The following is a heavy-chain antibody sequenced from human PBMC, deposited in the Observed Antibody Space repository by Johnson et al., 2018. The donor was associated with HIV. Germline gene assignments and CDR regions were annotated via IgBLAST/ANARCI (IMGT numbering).Heavy chain of an antibody. CDR2: ISWNSGSI. Sequence: VQLLESGGGVVQPGRSLRLSCAASGFTFDDYAMHWVRQAPGKGLEWVSGISWNSGSIGYADSVKGRFTISRDNAKNSLYLQMNSLRAEDTALYYCAKEATDSAFDIWGQGTMVTVSS. CDR1: GFTFDDYA. J-gene: IGHJ3*02. D-gene: IGHD1-14*01. V-gene: IGHV3-9*01. CDR3: AKEATDSAFDI.